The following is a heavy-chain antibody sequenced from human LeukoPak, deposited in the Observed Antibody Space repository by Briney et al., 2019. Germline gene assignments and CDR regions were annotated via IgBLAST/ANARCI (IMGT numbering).Heavy chain of an antibody. CDR3: ASPIGGGDAFDI. CDR1: GYTFTSYD. CDR2: MNPNSGNT. D-gene: IGHD3-10*01. J-gene: IGHJ3*02. Sequence: ASVRVSCKASGYTFTSYDINWVRQATGQGLEWMGWMNPNSGNTGYAQKFQGRVTITRNTSISTAYMELSSLRSEDTAVYYCASPIGGGDAFDIWGQGTMGTVSS. V-gene: IGHV1-8*03.